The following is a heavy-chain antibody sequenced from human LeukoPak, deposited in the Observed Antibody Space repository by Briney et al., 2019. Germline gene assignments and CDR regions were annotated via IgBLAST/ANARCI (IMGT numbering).Heavy chain of an antibody. V-gene: IGHV3-53*01. CDR1: GFTVSGNY. Sequence: GGSLRLSCAASGFTVSGNYMSWVRQAPGKGLAWVSVIYSDGSTYYADSVKGQFTISRDSSKNTLYLQMNSLRAEDTAVYYCASYQRGYSYTYWGQGTLVTVSS. J-gene: IGHJ4*02. CDR3: ASYQRGYSYTY. D-gene: IGHD5-18*01. CDR2: IYSDGST.